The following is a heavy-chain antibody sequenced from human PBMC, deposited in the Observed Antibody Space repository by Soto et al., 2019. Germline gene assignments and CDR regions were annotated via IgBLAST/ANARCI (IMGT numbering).Heavy chain of an antibody. CDR3: ARESRRLNWFDP. Sequence: EVQLVESGGGLVQPGGSLRLSCAASGFTFSSYSMNWVRQAPGKGLEWVSYISSSSSTIYYADSVKGRFTISRDNAKNSLDLQMHSLRDEDTAVYYGARESRRLNWFDPWGQGTLVTVSS. V-gene: IGHV3-48*02. J-gene: IGHJ5*02. CDR2: ISSSSSTI. CDR1: GFTFSSYS.